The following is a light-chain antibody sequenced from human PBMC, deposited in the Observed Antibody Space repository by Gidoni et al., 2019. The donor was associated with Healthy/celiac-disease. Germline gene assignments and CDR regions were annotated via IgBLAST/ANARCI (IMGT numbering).Light chain of an antibody. J-gene: IGKJ2*01. V-gene: IGKV3-11*01. CDR2: DAS. Sequence: ELVLSGPPATLSLPPGERATLSCRASQSVSSYLAWYQQKPGQAPRLLIYDASNRATGIPARFSGSGSGTDFTLTISSRESEDFAVYYCQQRSNSYTLGHGTKLENK. CDR3: QQRSNSYT. CDR1: QSVSSY.